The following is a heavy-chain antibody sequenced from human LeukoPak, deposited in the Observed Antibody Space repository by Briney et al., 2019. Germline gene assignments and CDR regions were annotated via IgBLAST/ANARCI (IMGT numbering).Heavy chain of an antibody. D-gene: IGHD6-13*01. CDR2: IYYSGST. J-gene: IGHJ2*01. CDR3: ARLNIAAAGSYWYFDL. CDR1: GGSFSGYY. Sequence: SETLSLTCAVYGGSFSGYYWSWIRQPPGKGLEWIGSIYYSGSTYYNPSLKSRVTISVDTSKNQFSLKLSSVTAADTAVYYCARLNIAAAGSYWYFDLWGRGTLVTVSS. V-gene: IGHV4-34*01.